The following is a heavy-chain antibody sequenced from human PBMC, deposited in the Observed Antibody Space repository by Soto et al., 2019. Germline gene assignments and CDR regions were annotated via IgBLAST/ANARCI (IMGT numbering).Heavy chain of an antibody. CDR2: IIPTFGTP. J-gene: IGHJ4*02. CDR3: ASEWSAQDFDF. CDR1: GGTFSSHG. V-gene: IGHV1-69*06. D-gene: IGHD1-26*01. Sequence: QVQLVQSGTVVQRRGSSVKVSCQASGGTFSSHGMAWVRQAPGQGLEWMGGIIPTFGTPTYAPKFQGRVTICADKSTNTAYMELSSLRSEDSGVYYCASEWSAQDFDFWGQGTLSTVSS.